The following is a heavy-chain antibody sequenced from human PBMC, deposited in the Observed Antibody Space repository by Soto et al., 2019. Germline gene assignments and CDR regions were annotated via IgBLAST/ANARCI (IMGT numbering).Heavy chain of an antibody. Sequence: SVKVSSKASGGTFSSYAISWVRQAPGQGLEWMGGIIPIFGTANYAQKFQGRVTITADESTSTAYMELSSLRSEDTAVYYCARVRSQWLVHGGRLYYGMDVWGQGTTVTVSS. J-gene: IGHJ6*02. V-gene: IGHV1-69*13. CDR3: ARVRSQWLVHGGRLYYGMDV. CDR2: IIPIFGTA. D-gene: IGHD6-19*01. CDR1: GGTFSSYA.